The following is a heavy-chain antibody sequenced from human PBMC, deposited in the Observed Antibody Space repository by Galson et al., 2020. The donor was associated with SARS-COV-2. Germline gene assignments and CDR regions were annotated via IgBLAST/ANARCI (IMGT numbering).Heavy chain of an antibody. Sequence: SETLSLTCAVYGGSFSGYYCSWIRQPPATGLDWIWEINLSRSTNYNPSLNSRVTISVDTSKNQFSLKVSPVTGAATAVYYCARGERWLQSTAGGYYFDYWGRGTRVTVSS. V-gene: IGHV4-34*01. CDR3: ARGERWLQSTAGGYYFDY. CDR2: INLSRST. J-gene: IGHJ4*02. D-gene: IGHD5-12*01. CDR1: GGSFSGYY.